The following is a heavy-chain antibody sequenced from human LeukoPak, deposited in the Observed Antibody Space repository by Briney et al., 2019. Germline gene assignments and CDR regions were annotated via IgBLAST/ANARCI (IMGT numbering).Heavy chain of an antibody. CDR3: ATGSGYDTY. CDR2: IYYGGNT. D-gene: IGHD5-12*01. V-gene: IGHV4-39*02. Sequence: PSETLSLTCTVSGDSISTSGYYWGWIRQPSGKGLEWIGSIYYGGNTYYNPSLKSRVSISVDTSKNHLSLKLSSVTAADTAVYYCATGSGYDTYWGQGTLVTVSS. CDR1: GDSISTSGYY. J-gene: IGHJ4*02.